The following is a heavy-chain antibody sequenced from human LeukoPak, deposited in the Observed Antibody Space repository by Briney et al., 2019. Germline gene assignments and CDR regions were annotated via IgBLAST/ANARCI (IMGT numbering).Heavy chain of an antibody. CDR2: IFYSGST. CDR3: AREPSPGGWFDP. Sequence: PSETLSLTCTFSGGSISTYYWSWIRQPPGKGVEWIGYIFYSGSTNYNPFLKSRITISLNTSKTQFSLRLRSVTAADTAVYYCAREPSPGGWFDPWGQGALVTV. V-gene: IGHV4-59*12. D-gene: IGHD3-10*01. CDR1: GGSISTYY. J-gene: IGHJ5*02.